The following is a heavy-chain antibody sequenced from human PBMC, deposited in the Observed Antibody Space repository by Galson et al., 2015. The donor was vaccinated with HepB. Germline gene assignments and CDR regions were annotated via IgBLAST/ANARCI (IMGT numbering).Heavy chain of an antibody. CDR2: INPNSGGT. CDR1: GYSLTGYY. J-gene: IGHJ5*02. CDR3: ARDKIGRSNGWS. D-gene: IGHD6-19*01. Sequence: SVKVSCKASGYSLTGYYMHWVRQAPGQGLEWMGWINPNSGGTNYEQKFQGRVTMTRDTSISTAYMELSRLRSDDTAVYYCARDKIGRSNGWSWGQGTLVTVSS. V-gene: IGHV1-2*02.